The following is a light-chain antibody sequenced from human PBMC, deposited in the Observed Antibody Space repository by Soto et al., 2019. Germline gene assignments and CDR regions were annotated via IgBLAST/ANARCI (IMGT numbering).Light chain of an antibody. V-gene: IGKV3-15*01. CDR1: QSVSSS. CDR3: QQYVHWPPGT. Sequence: EIVVTQSPPTLYVSPGERVTLSCRANQSVSSSLAWYQQRPGQAPRLLIYDTSTRAPGIAARFSGSGSGTEFTLTISSLQSEDVAVYYCQQYVHWPPGTFGQGTKVDIK. CDR2: DTS. J-gene: IGKJ1*01.